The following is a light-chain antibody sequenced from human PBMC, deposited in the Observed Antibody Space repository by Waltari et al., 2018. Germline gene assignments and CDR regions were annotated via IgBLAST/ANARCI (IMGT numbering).Light chain of an antibody. Sequence: EIVLTQSPATLSLSPGERATLSCRASQSVSSYLAWYQQKPGQTPRLLIYDASNRATGIPARFSGSGSETDFTLTISSLEPEDFAVYYCQQRSNWHTFGGGTKVEIK. CDR2: DAS. J-gene: IGKJ4*01. CDR3: QQRSNWHT. V-gene: IGKV3-11*01. CDR1: QSVSSY.